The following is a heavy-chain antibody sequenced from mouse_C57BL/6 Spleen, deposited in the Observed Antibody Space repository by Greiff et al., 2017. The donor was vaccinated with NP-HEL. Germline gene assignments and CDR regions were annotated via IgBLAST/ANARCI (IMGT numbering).Heavy chain of an antibody. J-gene: IGHJ2*01. CDR3: AKEGATVVAPYYFDY. D-gene: IGHD1-1*01. CDR1: GFSLTSYG. Sequence: QVHVKQSGPGLVQPSQSLSITCTVSGFSLTSYGVHWVRQSPGKGLEWLGVIWRGGSTDYNAAFMSRLSITKDNSKSQVFFKMNSLQADDTAIYYCAKEGATVVAPYYFDYWGQGTTLTVSS. CDR2: IWRGGST. V-gene: IGHV2-5*01.